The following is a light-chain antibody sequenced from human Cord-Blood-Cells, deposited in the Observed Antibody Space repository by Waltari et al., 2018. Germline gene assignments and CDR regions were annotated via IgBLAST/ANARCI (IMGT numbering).Light chain of an antibody. CDR1: SGSIASNY. J-gene: IGLJ3*02. CDR3: QSYVSSNRV. CDR2: EDN. Sequence: NFMLTQPHSVSESPGKTVTISCTRSSGSIASNYVQWYQQRPGSAPTTVIYEDNQRPSGVPDRFSGSIDSSSNSASLTISGLKTEDEADYYCQSYVSSNRVFGGGTKLTVL. V-gene: IGLV6-57*03.